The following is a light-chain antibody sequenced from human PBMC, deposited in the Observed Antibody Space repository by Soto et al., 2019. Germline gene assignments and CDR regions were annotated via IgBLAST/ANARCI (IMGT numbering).Light chain of an antibody. J-gene: IGLJ2*01. CDR2: EVT. CDR1: SSDVGGYNY. Sequence: QSALTQPASVSGSPGQSITISCPGTSSDVGGYNYVSWYQQHPGKGPKLMIYEVTNRPSGVSFRFSGSKSGNTASLTISGLQAEDEADYYCSSYTAINTVTFGGGTKLTVL. CDR3: SSYTAINTVT. V-gene: IGLV2-14*01.